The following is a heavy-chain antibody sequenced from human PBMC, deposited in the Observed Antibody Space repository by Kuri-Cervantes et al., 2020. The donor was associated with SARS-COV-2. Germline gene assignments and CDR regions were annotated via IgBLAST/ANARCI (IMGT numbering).Heavy chain of an antibody. CDR3: ARGRLTGTTLS. CDR1: GFTFSSYA. Sequence: GGSLRLSCAASGFTFSSYAMSWVRQAPGKGLEWVPAISGSGGSTYYADSAKGRFTISRDNSKNTLYLQMNSLRAEDTAVYYCARGRLTGTTLSWGQGTLDTVSS. J-gene: IGHJ5*02. CDR2: ISGSGGST. D-gene: IGHD1-7*01. V-gene: IGHV3-23*01.